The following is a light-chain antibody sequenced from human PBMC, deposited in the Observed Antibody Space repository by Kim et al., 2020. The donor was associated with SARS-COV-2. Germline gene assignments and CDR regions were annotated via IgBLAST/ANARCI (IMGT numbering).Light chain of an antibody. V-gene: IGLV2-11*01. Sequence: QSALTQPRSVSGSPGQSVTISCTGTSSDVGGYNYVSWYQHHPGKAPKLMIYDVSKRPSGVPDRFSGSKSGNTASLTISGLQAEDVADYYCCSYAGRVYVFGTGTKVTVL. CDR1: SSDVGGYNY. CDR3: CSYAGRVYV. J-gene: IGLJ1*01. CDR2: DVS.